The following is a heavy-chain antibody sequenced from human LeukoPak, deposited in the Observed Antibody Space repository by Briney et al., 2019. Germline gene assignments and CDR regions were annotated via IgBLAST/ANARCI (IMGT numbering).Heavy chain of an antibody. CDR2: ISYDGSNK. CDR1: GFTFSSYG. D-gene: IGHD3-10*01. V-gene: IGHV3-30*18. CDR3: AKDHRPIRGVNPFDY. Sequence: GRSLRLSCAASGFTFSSYGMHWVRQAPGKGLEWVAVISYDGSNKYYADSVKGRFTISRDNSKNTLYLQMNSLRAEDTAVYYCAKDHRPIRGVNPFDYWGQGTLVTVSS. J-gene: IGHJ4*02.